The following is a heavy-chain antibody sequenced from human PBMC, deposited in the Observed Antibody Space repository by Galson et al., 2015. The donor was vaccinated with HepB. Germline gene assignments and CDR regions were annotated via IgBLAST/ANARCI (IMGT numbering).Heavy chain of an antibody. D-gene: IGHD5-24*01. V-gene: IGHV1-69*13. Sequence: SVKVSCKASGGTFSSYAISWVRQAPGQGLEWMGGIIPIFGTTNYAQKFQGRVTITADESTSTAYMELSSLRSEDTAVYYCARVGDGYGYLYWFDPWGQGTLVTVSS. CDR2: IIPIFGTT. J-gene: IGHJ5*02. CDR1: GGTFSSYA. CDR3: ARVGDGYGYLYWFDP.